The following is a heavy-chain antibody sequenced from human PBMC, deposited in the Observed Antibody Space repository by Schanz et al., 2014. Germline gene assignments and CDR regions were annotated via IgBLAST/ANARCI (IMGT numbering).Heavy chain of an antibody. CDR2: IKHDGSVK. D-gene: IGHD6-6*01. CDR1: GFTFSDYW. J-gene: IGHJ4*02. Sequence: EVQLVESGGGLVQPGGSLRLSCTASGFTFSDYWMSSVRPAPGNGPECVGNIKHDGSVKDYEDSVEGRFTISRDNAKRFRFLRKDSLSVEDMAVYVCVGETGSPSYWRQGALLTVSS. V-gene: IGHV3-7*01. CDR3: VGETGSPSY.